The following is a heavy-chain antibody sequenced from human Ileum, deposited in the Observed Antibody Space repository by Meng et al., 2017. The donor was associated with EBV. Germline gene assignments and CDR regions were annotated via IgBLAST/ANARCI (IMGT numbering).Heavy chain of an antibody. V-gene: IGHV3-30*04. D-gene: IGHD2-15*01. CDR3: ARRWAATSGYYTRY. J-gene: IGHJ4*02. Sequence: GRQAPGRGLEWVGVISYDGTNKYYTDSVKGRFTLSRDNSKNTLYLEMNSLRAEDTAVYYCARRWAATSGYYTRYWGQGTLVTVSS. CDR2: ISYDGTNK.